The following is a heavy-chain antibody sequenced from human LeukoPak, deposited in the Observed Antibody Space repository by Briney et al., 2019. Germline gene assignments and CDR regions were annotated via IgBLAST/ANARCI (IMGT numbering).Heavy chain of an antibody. Sequence: PGGSLRLSCAAYGVTFSTYWMHWVRQAPGKGLLWVSRINTDGSRTIYVDSVKGRFTISRDNAKDTLYLQMNSLRVEDTAVYYCTRSQFTVEGIDSWGQGTLVTVSS. CDR2: INTDGSRT. V-gene: IGHV3-74*01. CDR1: GVTFSTYW. CDR3: TRSQFTVEGIDS. D-gene: IGHD4-17*01. J-gene: IGHJ4*02.